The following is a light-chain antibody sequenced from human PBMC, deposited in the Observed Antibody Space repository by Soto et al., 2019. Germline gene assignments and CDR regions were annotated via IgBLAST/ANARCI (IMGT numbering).Light chain of an antibody. CDR1: SSDVGGYNY. Sequence: QSALTQPASVSGSPGQSITISCTGTSSDVGGYNYVSWYQQHPGTVPKLMIYEVFRRPSGISDRFSGSKSGNTASLTISGLQADDEADYYCCSYTTTSTFVFGGGTKLTVL. CDR3: CSYTTTSTFV. CDR2: EVF. V-gene: IGLV2-14*03. J-gene: IGLJ2*01.